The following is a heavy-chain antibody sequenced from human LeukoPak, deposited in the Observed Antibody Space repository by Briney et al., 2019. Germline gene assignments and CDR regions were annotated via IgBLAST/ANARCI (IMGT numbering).Heavy chain of an antibody. V-gene: IGHV2-5*02. Sequence: SGPTLVNPTQTLTLTCTFSGFSLSTNGVGVGWIRQPPGKALEWLALIYWDDDKRYSPSLKSRLTITKDTSKNQVVLTVTNMDPVDTATYYCAHDGPYYYESTAYYSTSFDYWGQGTLVTVSS. CDR3: AHDGPYYYESTAYYSTSFDY. J-gene: IGHJ4*02. CDR1: GFSLSTNGVG. D-gene: IGHD3-22*01. CDR2: IYWDDDK.